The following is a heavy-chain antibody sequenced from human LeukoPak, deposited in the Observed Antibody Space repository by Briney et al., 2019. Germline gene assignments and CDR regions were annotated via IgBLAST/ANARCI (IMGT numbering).Heavy chain of an antibody. CDR1: GFTFSSYA. CDR2: ISGSGGST. J-gene: IGHJ4*02. D-gene: IGHD1-26*01. CDR3: ARGWTYSGSYFFDY. V-gene: IGHV3-23*01. Sequence: GGSLRLSCAASGFTFSSYAMSWVRQAPGKGLEWVSAISGSGGSTYYADSVKGRFTISRDNSKNTLYLQMNSLRAEDTAVYYCARGWTYSGSYFFDYWGQGTLVTVSS.